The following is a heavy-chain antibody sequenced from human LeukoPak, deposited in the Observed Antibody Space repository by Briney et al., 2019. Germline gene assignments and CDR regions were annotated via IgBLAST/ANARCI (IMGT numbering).Heavy chain of an antibody. CDR1: GFTFSTYS. CDR3: ARGTEYYHSSGYPASY. Sequence: PGGSLRLSCAASGFTFSTYSMSWIRQAPGKGLEWVSYINDSSSYTDYADSVKGRFTISRDNAKKSLYLQMNSLRAEDTAVYYCARGTEYYHSSGYPASYWGQGTLVTVSS. J-gene: IGHJ4*02. CDR2: INDSSSYT. D-gene: IGHD3-22*01. V-gene: IGHV3-21*05.